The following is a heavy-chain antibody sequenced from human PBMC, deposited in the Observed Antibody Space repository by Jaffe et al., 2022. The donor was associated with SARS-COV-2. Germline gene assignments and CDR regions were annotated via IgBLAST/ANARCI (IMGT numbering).Heavy chain of an antibody. V-gene: IGHV4-61*01. Sequence: QVQLQESGPGLVKASETVSLTCTVSGGSVSSGSYYWSWIRQPPGKGLEWIGFMYYGGSTNYNPSLMSRVSISVDTSKNQFSLKLSSVTAADTAVYYCARETVGSSGHEQYNWFDPWGQGTLVTVSS. J-gene: IGHJ5*02. D-gene: IGHD6-25*01. CDR3: ARETVGSSGHEQYNWFDP. CDR2: MYYGGST. CDR1: GGSVSSGSYY.